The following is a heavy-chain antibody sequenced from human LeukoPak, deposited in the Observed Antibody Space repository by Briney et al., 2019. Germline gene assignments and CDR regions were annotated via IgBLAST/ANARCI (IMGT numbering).Heavy chain of an antibody. Sequence: SETLSLTCTVSGVSISSGGYYWSWIRQHPGKGLEWIGYIYYSGSTYYNPSLKSRVTISVDTSKNQFSLKLSSVTAADTAVYYCARGVAAAGLDAFDIWGQGTMVTVSS. V-gene: IGHV4-31*03. CDR3: ARGVAAAGLDAFDI. J-gene: IGHJ3*02. D-gene: IGHD6-13*01. CDR1: GVSISSGGYY. CDR2: IYYSGST.